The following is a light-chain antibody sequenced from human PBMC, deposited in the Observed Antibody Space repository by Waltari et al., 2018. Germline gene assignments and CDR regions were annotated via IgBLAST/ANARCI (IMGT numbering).Light chain of an antibody. CDR3: QSYDSSLSAV. Sequence: QSVLTQPPSVSGAPGPRVTISCTGSSSNIWAGYDVHWYQQLPGASPKLLIYAYYNRPSGVPDRFSGSKSGTSASLAITGLQAEDEADYYCQSYDSSLSAVFGGGTKLTVL. V-gene: IGLV1-40*01. J-gene: IGLJ3*02. CDR2: AYY. CDR1: SSNIWAGYD.